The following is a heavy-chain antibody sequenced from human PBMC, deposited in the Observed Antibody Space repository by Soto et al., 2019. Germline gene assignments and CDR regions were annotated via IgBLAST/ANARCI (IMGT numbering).Heavy chain of an antibody. Sequence: GGSLRLSCASSGFTLSMSAVNWVRQAPGKGLEWVSYISDSGDRTYYADSVEGRFTISRDRSKNTVSLQMDSLRAEDTAVYYCAKDRGIIVKAGDAFDVWGQGTKVTVS. CDR2: ISDSGDRT. CDR1: GFTLSMSA. V-gene: IGHV3-23*01. CDR3: AKDRGIIVKAGDAFDV. J-gene: IGHJ3*01. D-gene: IGHD3-16*02.